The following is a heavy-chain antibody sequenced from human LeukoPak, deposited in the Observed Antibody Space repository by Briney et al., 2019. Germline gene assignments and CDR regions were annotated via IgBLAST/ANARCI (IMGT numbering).Heavy chain of an antibody. D-gene: IGHD2-2*01. CDR1: GFTFSSYA. CDR3: AEDGSTSLYYYYMDV. V-gene: IGHV3-23*01. Sequence: PGGSLRLSCAASGFTFSSYAMSWVRQAPGKGLEWVSGISGSGGSTYYADSVKGRFTISRDNSKNTLYLQMNSLRAEDTAVYYCAEDGSTSLYYYYMDVWGKGTTVTVSS. J-gene: IGHJ6*03. CDR2: ISGSGGST.